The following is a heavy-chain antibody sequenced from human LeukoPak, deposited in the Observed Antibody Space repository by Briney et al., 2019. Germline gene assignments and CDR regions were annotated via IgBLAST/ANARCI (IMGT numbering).Heavy chain of an antibody. CDR2: ISSSSSYI. CDR1: GFTFSSYW. V-gene: IGHV3-21*01. D-gene: IGHD3-22*01. J-gene: IGHJ4*02. CDR3: ARDAYYYYDSSGYSGSNY. Sequence: GGSPRLSCAASGFTFSSYWMNWVRQAQGKGLEWVSSISSSSSYIYYADSVKGRFTISRDNAKNSLYLQMNSLRAEDTAVYYCARDAYYYYDSSGYSGSNYWGQGTLVTVSS.